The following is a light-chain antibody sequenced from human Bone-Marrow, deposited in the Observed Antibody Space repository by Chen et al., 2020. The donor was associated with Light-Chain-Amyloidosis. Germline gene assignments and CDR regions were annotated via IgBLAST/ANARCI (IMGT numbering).Light chain of an antibody. CDR3: QHCGHSPKT. CDR2: DAS. J-gene: IGKJ1*01. CDR1: QSISASY. V-gene: IGKV3-20*01. Sequence: IVLTQSPGTLSLSPGERATLSCRTSQSISASYLAWYQHKPGQAPRLLMYDASTRATGIPDRFSGSGSGTDFTLSISRLEPEDCAVYYCQHCGHSPKTFGQGTKVEIK.